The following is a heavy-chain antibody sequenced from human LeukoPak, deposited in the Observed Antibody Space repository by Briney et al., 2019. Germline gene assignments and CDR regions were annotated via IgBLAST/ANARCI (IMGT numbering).Heavy chain of an antibody. V-gene: IGHV1-69*01. CDR3: ARNLGRGYSYGSDYYYMDV. Sequence: SVKVSCKASGGTFSSYAISWVRQAPGQGLEWMGGIIPIFGTANYAQKFQGRVTITADESTSTAYMELSSLRSEDTAVYYCARNLGRGYSYGSDYYYMDVWGKGTTVTVSS. J-gene: IGHJ6*03. CDR2: IIPIFGTA. D-gene: IGHD5-18*01. CDR1: GGTFSSYA.